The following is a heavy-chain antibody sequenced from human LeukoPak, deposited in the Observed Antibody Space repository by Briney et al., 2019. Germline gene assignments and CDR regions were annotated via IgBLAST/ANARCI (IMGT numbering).Heavy chain of an antibody. CDR1: GYTLTGYY. J-gene: IGHJ5*02. Sequence: ASVNVSCTASGYTLTGYYMHWVRQAPGQGLEWMGWINPNSGGTNYAQKFQGRVTMTRDTSISTAYMELSRLRSDDTAVYYCARAQGGLRDYVIGWFDPWGQGTLVTVSS. CDR3: ARAQGGLRDYVIGWFDP. CDR2: INPNSGGT. D-gene: IGHD4-17*01. V-gene: IGHV1-2*02.